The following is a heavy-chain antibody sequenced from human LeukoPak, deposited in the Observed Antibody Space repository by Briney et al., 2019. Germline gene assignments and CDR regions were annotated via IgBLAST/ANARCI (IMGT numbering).Heavy chain of an antibody. CDR1: GFTLSTYW. J-gene: IGHJ5*02. D-gene: IGHD2-15*01. V-gene: IGHV3-74*01. CDR2: INSDGSST. Sequence: GGSLRLSCAASGFTLSTYWMHWVRQVPERGLVWVSRINSDGSSTSYADSLKGRFTISRDNAKNSLYLQMNSLRAEDTAVYYCARDQEGYCSGGSCRGAGFDPWGQGILVTVSS. CDR3: ARDQEGYCSGGSCRGAGFDP.